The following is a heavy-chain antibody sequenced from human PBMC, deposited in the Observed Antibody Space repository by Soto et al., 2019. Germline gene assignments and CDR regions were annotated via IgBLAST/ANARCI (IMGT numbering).Heavy chain of an antibody. V-gene: IGHV1-18*01. J-gene: IGHJ4*02. CDR2: ISAYNGNT. Sequence: QVQLVQSGAEVKKPGASVKVSCKASGYTFTSYGISWVRQAPGQGLEWMGWISAYNGNTNYAQKLQGRVTMTTDTSTSTAYMELRSLRSDDTAVYYCARLIQTYYDILTGYQPLDYWGQGTLVTVSS. D-gene: IGHD3-9*01. CDR3: ARLIQTYYDILTGYQPLDY. CDR1: GYTFTSYG.